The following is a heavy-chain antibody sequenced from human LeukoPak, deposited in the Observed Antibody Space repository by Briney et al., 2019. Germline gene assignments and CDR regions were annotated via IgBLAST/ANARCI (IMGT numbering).Heavy chain of an antibody. J-gene: IGHJ4*02. CDR3: TRRGADGWGFFDY. CDR1: GFTFSSYA. Sequence: PGGSLRLSCAASGFTFSSYAMGWVRQAPGKGLEWVSAISGSGGNTYYADSVKGRFTISRDNSRNTLYLEMSSLSVEDTAVYYCTRRGADGWGFFDYWGQGILVTVSS. CDR2: ISGSGGNT. V-gene: IGHV3-23*01. D-gene: IGHD5-24*01.